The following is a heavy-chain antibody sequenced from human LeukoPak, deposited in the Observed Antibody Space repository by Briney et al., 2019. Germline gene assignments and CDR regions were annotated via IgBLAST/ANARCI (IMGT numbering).Heavy chain of an antibody. V-gene: IGHV3-30*01. Sequence: RPSPDNSLPTLTRTPTHPLRPHPNKRPERMTLMSDGGRNTYYADSVKGRFTVSGDNSRNTVYLQMDGLRTEDSAVYHCAADPDYGGNSRGGIHYWGQGALVTVSS. D-gene: IGHD4-23*01. J-gene: IGHJ4*02. CDR2: MSDGGRNT. CDR3: AADPDYGGNSRGGIHY. CDR1: LPTLTRTP.